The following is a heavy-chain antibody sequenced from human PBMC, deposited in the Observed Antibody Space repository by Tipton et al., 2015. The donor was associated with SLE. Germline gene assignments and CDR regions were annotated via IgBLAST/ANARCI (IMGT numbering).Heavy chain of an antibody. Sequence: TLSLTCTVSGGSISSYWRNWIRQPPGKGLEWIGYGYNSGTTSYNPSLKSRVTMSVDTSENQFSLRLSSVTAADTAVYYCARASAGNGYSFDYWGQGTLVTVSS. CDR1: GGSISSYW. CDR2: GYNSGTT. CDR3: ARASAGNGYSFDY. V-gene: IGHV4-59*01. J-gene: IGHJ4*02. D-gene: IGHD4-23*01.